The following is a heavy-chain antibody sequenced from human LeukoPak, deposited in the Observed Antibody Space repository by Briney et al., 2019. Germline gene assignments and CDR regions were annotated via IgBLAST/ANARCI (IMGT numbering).Heavy chain of an antibody. J-gene: IGHJ4*02. CDR1: GFTFSSYA. V-gene: IGHV3-30*04. CDR3: AREQTRGGDLDY. CDR2: ISYDGSNK. Sequence: GGSLRLSCAASGFTFSSYAMHWVRQAPGKGLEWVAVISYDGSNKYYADSVKGRFTISRDNSKNTLYLQMNSLRAEDTAVYYCAREQTRGGDLDYWGQGARVTVSS. D-gene: IGHD2-21*02.